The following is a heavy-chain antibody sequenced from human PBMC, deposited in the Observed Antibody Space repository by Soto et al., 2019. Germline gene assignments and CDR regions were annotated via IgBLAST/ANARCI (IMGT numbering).Heavy chain of an antibody. Sequence: QVQLVQSGAVVKKPGSSVKVSCKASGGTFSSYTISWVRQAPGQGLEWMGRIIPILGIANYAQKFQGRVTITADKSSSTAYMELSSLRSEDTAVYYCARGGIAVAGNRAFDIWGQGTMVTVSS. D-gene: IGHD6-19*01. CDR2: IIPILGIA. CDR1: GGTFSSYT. CDR3: ARGGIAVAGNRAFDI. J-gene: IGHJ3*02. V-gene: IGHV1-69*02.